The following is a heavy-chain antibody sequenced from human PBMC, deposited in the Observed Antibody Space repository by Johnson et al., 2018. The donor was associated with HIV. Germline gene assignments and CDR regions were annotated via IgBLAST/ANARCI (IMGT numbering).Heavy chain of an antibody. CDR1: GFTFSGHG. D-gene: IGHD2-15*01. CDR2: IWYDGSNK. J-gene: IGHJ3*02. V-gene: IGHV3-33*06. CDR3: AKDRVVQSVGDAFDI. Sequence: QVQLVESGGGMVQPGGSLRLSCAASGFTFSGHGIHWVRQAPGKGLEWVAVIWYDGSNKYYADSVKGRFTISRDNSKNTLFLQMNSLRAEDTALYYCAKDRVVQSVGDAFDIWGQGTMVTVSS.